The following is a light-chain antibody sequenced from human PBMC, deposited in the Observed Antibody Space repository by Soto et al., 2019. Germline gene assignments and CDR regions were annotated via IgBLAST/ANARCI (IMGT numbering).Light chain of an antibody. CDR1: QGISSW. CDR3: QQTTSFPLT. J-gene: IGKJ4*01. CDR2: AAS. Sequence: DIQMTQSPSFVSVSVGDRVTITCRASQGISSWLAWYQHRPGRAPKRLIHAASNLESGVPSRFSGSGSGTDFTLTISSLQPEDFATYYCQQTTSFPLTFGGGTKVEIK. V-gene: IGKV1-12*01.